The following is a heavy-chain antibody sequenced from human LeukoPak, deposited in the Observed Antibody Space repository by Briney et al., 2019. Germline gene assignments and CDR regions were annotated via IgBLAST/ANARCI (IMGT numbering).Heavy chain of an antibody. V-gene: IGHV3-7*01. CDR2: IKQDGSEK. Sequence: GGSLRLSCAASGFTFSSYWMSWVRQAPGKGLEWVANIKQDGSEKYYVDSVKGRFTISRDNAKNSLYLQMNSLRAEGTAVYYCARVVRYCGGDCYPSRFDPWGQGTLVTVSS. CDR3: ARVVRYCGGDCYPSRFDP. J-gene: IGHJ5*02. D-gene: IGHD2-21*02. CDR1: GFTFSSYW.